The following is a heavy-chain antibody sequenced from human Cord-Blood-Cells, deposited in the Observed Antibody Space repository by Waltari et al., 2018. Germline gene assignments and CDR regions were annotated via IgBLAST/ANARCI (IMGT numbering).Heavy chain of an antibody. V-gene: IGHV1-2*02. CDR2: INPNSGGT. CDR1: GYTFTGYS. D-gene: IGHD6-6*01. J-gene: IGHJ6*02. Sequence: QVQLVQSGAEVKKPGASVKVSCKASGYTFTGYSMHWVRQAPGQGLEWMGWINPNSGGTNYAQKFQGRVTMTRDTSISTAYMELSRLRSDDTAVYYCARGYSSSYYYYGMDVWGQGTTVTVSS. CDR3: ARGYSSSYYYYGMDV.